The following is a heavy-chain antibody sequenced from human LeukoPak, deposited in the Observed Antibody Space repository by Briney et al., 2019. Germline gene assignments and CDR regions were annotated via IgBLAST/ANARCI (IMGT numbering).Heavy chain of an antibody. CDR3: AREVSWYYYDSSGYYHYNSGPYNWFDP. J-gene: IGHJ5*02. CDR2: INHSGST. D-gene: IGHD3-22*01. V-gene: IGHV4-34*01. Sequence: SETLSLTCAVYGGSFSGYYWSWIRQPPGKGLEWIGEINHSGSTNYNPSLKSRVTISVDTSKNQFSLKLSSVTAADTAVYYCAREVSWYYYDSSGYYHYNSGPYNWFDPWGQGALVTVSS. CDR1: GGSFSGYY.